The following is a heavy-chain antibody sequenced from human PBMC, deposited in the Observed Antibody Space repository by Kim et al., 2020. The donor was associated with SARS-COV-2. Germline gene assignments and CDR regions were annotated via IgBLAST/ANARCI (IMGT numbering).Heavy chain of an antibody. CDR1: GFTLSSHA. Sequence: GGSLRLSCAASGFTLSSHAMHWVRQAPGKGLEWVAVISHDGSIQYYADSVKGRFTTSRDNSKNTLYLQMNSLRDEDTAVYYCARRIFSITWSSSSWFFDLWGRGTLVTVSS. V-gene: IGHV3-30*04. CDR3: ARRIFSITWSSSSWFFDL. CDR2: ISHDGSIQ. D-gene: IGHD2-15*01. J-gene: IGHJ2*01.